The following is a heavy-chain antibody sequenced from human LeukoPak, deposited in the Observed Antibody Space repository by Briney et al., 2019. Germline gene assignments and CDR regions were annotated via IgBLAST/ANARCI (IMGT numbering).Heavy chain of an antibody. Sequence: ASVKVSCKASGYTFTGYYMHWVRQAPGQGLEWMGWINPNSGGTNYAQKFQDRVTMTRDTSISTAYMELSRLRSDDTAVYYCAKDYQRWLQWVWGAFDIWGQGTMVTVSS. D-gene: IGHD5-12*01. CDR3: AKDYQRWLQWVWGAFDI. J-gene: IGHJ3*02. CDR1: GYTFTGYY. V-gene: IGHV1-2*02. CDR2: INPNSGGT.